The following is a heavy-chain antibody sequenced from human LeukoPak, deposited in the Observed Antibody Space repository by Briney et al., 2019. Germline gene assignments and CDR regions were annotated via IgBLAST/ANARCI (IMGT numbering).Heavy chain of an antibody. D-gene: IGHD1-26*01. CDR1: GYTFTGYY. J-gene: IGHJ5*02. CDR3: ARAGGSASDNWFDP. Sequence: ASVKVSCKASGYTFTGYYIHWVRQAPGQGLEWMGWIKPNSGGTNYAQKFQGRVTMTRDTSISTAYMELSRLRSDDTAVYHCARAGGSASDNWFDPWGQGTLVTVSS. CDR2: IKPNSGGT. V-gene: IGHV1-2*02.